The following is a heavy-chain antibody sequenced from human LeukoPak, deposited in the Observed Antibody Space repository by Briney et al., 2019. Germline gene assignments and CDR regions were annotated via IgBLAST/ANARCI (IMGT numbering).Heavy chain of an antibody. V-gene: IGHV3-11*04. Sequence: GGSLRLSCAASGFTFSDYYMSWIRQAPGKGLEWVSYISSSGSTIYYADSVKGRFTISRDNAKNSLYLQVNSLRAEDTAVYYCARDPYSGSYGDYYYYMDVWGKGTTVTISS. CDR2: ISSSGSTI. CDR3: ARDPYSGSYGDYYYYMDV. CDR1: GFTFSDYY. D-gene: IGHD1-26*01. J-gene: IGHJ6*03.